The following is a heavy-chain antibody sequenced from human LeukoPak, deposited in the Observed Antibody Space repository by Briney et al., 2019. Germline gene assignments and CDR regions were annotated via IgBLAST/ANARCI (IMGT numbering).Heavy chain of an antibody. J-gene: IGHJ4*02. D-gene: IGHD2-2*02. CDR3: ARGGEYQLPYRY. Sequence: GGSLTLSCAASGFSFSSYWMNWLRQAPGKGLEWVANIKQDGSEKNYVDSVKGRFTISRDNAKNSLYLQMNSLRAEDMAVYYRARGGEYQLPYRYWGQGTQVTVSS. CDR2: IKQDGSEK. V-gene: IGHV3-7*01. CDR1: GFSFSSYW.